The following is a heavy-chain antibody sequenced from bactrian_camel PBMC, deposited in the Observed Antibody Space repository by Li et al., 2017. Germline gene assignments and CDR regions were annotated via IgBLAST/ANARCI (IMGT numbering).Heavy chain of an antibody. Sequence: QVQLVESGGGTVQPGGSLRLSCAASGYTYNRNCMAWFRQAPGKEREGVARIATGSGNTYYADSVKGRFTISQDNAKNTVYLQMNSLKPEDTAMYYCAARGPYCYTKLSVRDFTHWGQGTQVTVS. CDR3: AARGPYCYTKLSVRDFTH. D-gene: IGHD2*01. J-gene: IGHJ4*01. CDR2: IATGSGNT. V-gene: IGHV3S1*01. CDR1: GYTYNRNC.